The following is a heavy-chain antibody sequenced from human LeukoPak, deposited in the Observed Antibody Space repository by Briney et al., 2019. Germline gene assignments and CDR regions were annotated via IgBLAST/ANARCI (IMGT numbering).Heavy chain of an antibody. CDR1: GFSISSGYY. J-gene: IGHJ4*02. Sequence: SETLSLTCTVSGFSISSGYYWSWIRQPPGKGLEWIGYIYYSGSTNYNPSLKSRVTISLDTPKNQFSLEMSSVTAADTAVYYCARKYSGYDRPYYFDYWGQGTLVTVSS. CDR2: IYYSGST. V-gene: IGHV4-61*01. D-gene: IGHD5-12*01. CDR3: ARKYSGYDRPYYFDY.